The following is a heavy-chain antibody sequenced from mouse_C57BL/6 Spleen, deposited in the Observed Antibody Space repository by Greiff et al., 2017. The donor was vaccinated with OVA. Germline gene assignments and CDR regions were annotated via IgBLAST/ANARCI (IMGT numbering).Heavy chain of an antibody. CDR3: AGHYYGSSYETMDY. CDR2: IYPGDGDT. D-gene: IGHD1-1*01. CDR1: GYAFSSSW. Sequence: QVQLQQSGPELVKPGASVKISCTASGYAFSSSWMNWVKQRPGKGLEWIGWIYPGDGDTNYNGKFKGKATLTADKSSSTAYMQLSSLTSEDAAVYFSAGHYYGSSYETMDYWGQGTSVTVSS. J-gene: IGHJ4*01. V-gene: IGHV1-82*01.